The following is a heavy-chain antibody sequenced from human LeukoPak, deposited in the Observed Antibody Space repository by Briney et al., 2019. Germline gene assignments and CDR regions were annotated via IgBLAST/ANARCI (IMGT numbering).Heavy chain of an antibody. CDR1: GFTFDDYG. CDR2: INWNGGST. D-gene: IGHD3-22*01. J-gene: IGHJ4*02. Sequence: GGSLRLSCAASGFTFDDYGMSWVRQAPGKGLEWVSAINWNGGSTGYADSVKGRFTISRDNAKNSLYLQMSSLRAEDTALYYCAGDDYDSSGYYYVYYWGQGTLVTVSS. CDR3: AGDDYDSSGYYYVYY. V-gene: IGHV3-20*04.